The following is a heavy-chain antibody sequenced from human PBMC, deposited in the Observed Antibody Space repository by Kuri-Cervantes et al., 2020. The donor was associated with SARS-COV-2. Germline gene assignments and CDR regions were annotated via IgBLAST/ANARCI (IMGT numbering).Heavy chain of an antibody. CDR1: GYSISSGYY. D-gene: IGHD3-3*01. CDR2: IYHSGST. Sequence: GSLRLSCTVSGYSISSGYYWGWIRQPPGKGLEWIGSIYHSGSTYYNPSLKSRVTISVDTSKNQFSLKLSSVTAADTAVYYCARADFWSGYVYYFDYWGQGTLVTVSS. V-gene: IGHV4-38-2*02. CDR3: ARADFWSGYVYYFDY. J-gene: IGHJ4*02.